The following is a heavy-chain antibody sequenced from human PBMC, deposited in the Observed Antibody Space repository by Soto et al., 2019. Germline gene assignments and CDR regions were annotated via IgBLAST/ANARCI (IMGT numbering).Heavy chain of an antibody. V-gene: IGHV5-51*01. D-gene: IGHD5-18*01. J-gene: IGHJ4*02. CDR1: GKSFTTYW. CDR2: IYPGDSDT. CDR3: ARQGYTYGYDY. Sequence: GESLKICCQGSGKSFTTYWIAWVRQMPGKGLEWMGIIYPGDSDTRYSPSFQGQVTISADKSISTAYLQWSSLKASDTAMYFCARQGYTYGYDYWGQGTQVTVSS.